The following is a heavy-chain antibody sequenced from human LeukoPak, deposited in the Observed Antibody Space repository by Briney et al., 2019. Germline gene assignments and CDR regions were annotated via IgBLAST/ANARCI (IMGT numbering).Heavy chain of an antibody. V-gene: IGHV1-2*02. CDR3: ARDPXXXSSFYFDY. CDR1: GYTFTGYY. J-gene: IGHJ4*02. D-gene: IGHD6-13*01. Sequence: ASVKVSCKASGYTFTGYYMHWVRQAPGQGLEWMGWINPNSGGTNYAQKFQGRVTMTRDTSISTAYMELSRLRSDDTAVYYCARDPXXXSSFYFDYWGQGTLVTVS. CDR2: INPNSGGT.